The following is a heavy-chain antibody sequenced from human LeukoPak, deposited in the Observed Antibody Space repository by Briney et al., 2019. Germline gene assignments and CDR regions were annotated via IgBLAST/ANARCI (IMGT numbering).Heavy chain of an antibody. D-gene: IGHD4-17*01. CDR2: ISGSGVST. Sequence: GGSLRLSRAASGFTFSSYAMSWVRQAPGKGLEWVSAISGSGVSTYYADSVKGRFTISRDNSKTTLYLQMNSLRAEDTAVYYCAKHAYGDYGNFAFDYWGQGTLVTVSS. CDR1: GFTFSSYA. V-gene: IGHV3-23*01. J-gene: IGHJ4*02. CDR3: AKHAYGDYGNFAFDY.